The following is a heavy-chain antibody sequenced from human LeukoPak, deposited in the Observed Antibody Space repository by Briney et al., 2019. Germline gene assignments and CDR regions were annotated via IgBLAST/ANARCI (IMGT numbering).Heavy chain of an antibody. D-gene: IGHD5-18*01. Sequence: ASVKVSCKASGYTFTDYYMHWVRQAPGQGLEWMGWINPNSGGTNYAQKFQGRVTMTRDTSISTAYMELSRLRSDGTAVYYCARDIVMVTYWFDPWGQGTLVTVSS. CDR2: INPNSGGT. V-gene: IGHV1-2*02. J-gene: IGHJ5*02. CDR1: GYTFTDYY. CDR3: ARDIVMVTYWFDP.